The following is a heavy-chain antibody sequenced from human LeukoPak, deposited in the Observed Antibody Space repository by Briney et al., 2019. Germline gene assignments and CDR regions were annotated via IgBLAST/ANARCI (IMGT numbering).Heavy chain of an antibody. D-gene: IGHD3-22*01. V-gene: IGHV1-18*01. Sequence: XSXKXXGYTFTXYGISWVRQAPGQGLEWMGWISAYNGNTNYAQKLQGRVTMATDTSTSTAYMELRSLRSDDTAVYYCARSGGDSSGYYSAFDIWGQGTMVTVSS. CDR2: ISAYNGNT. CDR3: ARSGGDSSGYYSAFDI. J-gene: IGHJ3*02. CDR1: GYTFTXYG.